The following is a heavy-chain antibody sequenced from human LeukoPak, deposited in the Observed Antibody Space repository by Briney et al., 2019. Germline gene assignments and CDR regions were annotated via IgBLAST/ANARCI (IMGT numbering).Heavy chain of an antibody. D-gene: IGHD5-12*01. V-gene: IGHV1-2*02. CDR2: INPNSGGT. Sequence: ASVKVSCKASGYTFTDYYMHWVRQAPGQGLEWMGWINPNSGGTNYAQKFQGRVTMTRDTSISTAYMELSRLRSDDTAVYYCAGNSGYDSPHYYYYGMDVWGQGTTVTVSS. CDR3: AGNSGYDSPHYYYYGMDV. J-gene: IGHJ6*02. CDR1: GYTFTDYY.